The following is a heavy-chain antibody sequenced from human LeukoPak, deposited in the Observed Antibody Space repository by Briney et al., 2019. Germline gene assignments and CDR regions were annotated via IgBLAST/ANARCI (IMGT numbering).Heavy chain of an antibody. CDR3: ARVGLGTYYYYYYMDV. CDR2: ISSSSSTI. J-gene: IGHJ6*03. Sequence: GGSLRLSCAASGFTFSSYSMNWVRQAPGKGLEWVSYISSSSSTIYYADSVKGRFTISRDNAKNSLYLQMNSLRAEDTAVYYCARVGLGTYYYYYYMDVWGKGTTVTVSS. V-gene: IGHV3-48*04. D-gene: IGHD7-27*01. CDR1: GFTFSSYS.